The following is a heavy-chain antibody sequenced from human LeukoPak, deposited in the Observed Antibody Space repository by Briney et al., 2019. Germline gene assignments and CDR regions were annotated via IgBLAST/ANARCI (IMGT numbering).Heavy chain of an antibody. V-gene: IGHV4-4*07. Sequence: SETLSLICTVSGGSVSSNYWSWLRQPAGKGLEWIGRVYTSGTILYNPSLKSRVTMSIDTSRSQVSLRLSSVTAADTAVYYCARDHDMVNQFYNGMDLWGQGTTVTVSS. CDR2: VYTSGTI. CDR1: GGSVSSNY. D-gene: IGHD4/OR15-4a*01. J-gene: IGHJ6*02. CDR3: ARDHDMVNQFYNGMDL.